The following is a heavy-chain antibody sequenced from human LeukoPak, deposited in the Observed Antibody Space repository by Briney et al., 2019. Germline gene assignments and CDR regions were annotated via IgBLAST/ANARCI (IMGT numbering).Heavy chain of an antibody. V-gene: IGHV3-23*01. D-gene: IGHD6-6*01. CDR3: AKGGSSSSVVGY. CDR1: GFTFSSYA. Sequence: GALRLSCAASGFTFSSYAMSWVRQAPGKGLEWVSSISDSGGSTYYADAVKGRFTISRDNSKNTLYLQMNSLRAEDTAVYYCAKGGSSSSVVGYWGQGTLVTVSS. J-gene: IGHJ4*02. CDR2: ISDSGGST.